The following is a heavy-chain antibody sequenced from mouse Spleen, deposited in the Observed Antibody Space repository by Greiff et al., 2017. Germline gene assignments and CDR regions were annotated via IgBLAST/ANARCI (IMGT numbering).Heavy chain of an antibody. Sequence: QVQLKESGAELVRPGASVKLSCKASGYTFTDYYINWVKQRPGQGLEWIARIYPGSGNTYYNEKFKGKATLTAEKSSSTAYMQLSSLTSEDSAVYFCARSLGLAYWGQGTLVTVSA. CDR2: IYPGSGNT. V-gene: IGHV1-76*01. J-gene: IGHJ3*01. CDR1: GYTFTDYY. D-gene: IGHD4-1*01. CDR3: ARSLGLAY.